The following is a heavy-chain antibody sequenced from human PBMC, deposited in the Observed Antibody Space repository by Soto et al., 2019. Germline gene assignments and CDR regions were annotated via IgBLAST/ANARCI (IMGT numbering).Heavy chain of an antibody. V-gene: IGHV4-30-4*01. Sequence: KPSETLSLTCSVSGASINSGDYYWSWIRQPPGKGLEWIGHIYYSGSTYYNPSLKSRAGISVDSSNSQVSLKLTSVTAEDTAVYFCARMLMNYYRLDYWGKVAPVTVSS. CDR3: ARMLMNYYRLDY. CDR2: IYYSGST. D-gene: IGHD3-10*01. J-gene: IGHJ4*02. CDR1: GASINSGDYY.